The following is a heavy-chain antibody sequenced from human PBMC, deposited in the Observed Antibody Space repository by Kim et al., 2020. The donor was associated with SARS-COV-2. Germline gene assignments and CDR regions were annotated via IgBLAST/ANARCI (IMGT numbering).Heavy chain of an antibody. V-gene: IGHV3-48*02. CDR1: GFTFSSYS. J-gene: IGHJ6*02. CDR3: ARDRWDFWSGYYNYYYYGMDV. CDR2: ISSSSSTI. Sequence: GGSLRLSCAASGFTFSSYSMNWVRQAPGKGLEWVSYISSSSSTIYYADSVKGRFTISRDNAKNSLYLQMNSLRDEDTAVYYCARDRWDFWSGYYNYYYYGMDVWGQGTTVTVSS. D-gene: IGHD3-3*01.